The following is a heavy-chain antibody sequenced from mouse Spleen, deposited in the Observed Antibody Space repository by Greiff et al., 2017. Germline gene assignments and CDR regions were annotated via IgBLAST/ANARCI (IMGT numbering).Heavy chain of an antibody. V-gene: IGHV14-3*01. Sequence: EVKLVESVAELVRPGASVKLSCTASGFNIKNTYMHWVKQRPEQGLEWIGRIDPANGNTKYAPKFQGKATITADTSSNTAYLQLSSLTSEDTAIYYCARGGTARATTLDYWGQGTTLTVSS. CDR1: GFNIKNTY. CDR3: ARGGTARATTLDY. D-gene: IGHD3-2*01. CDR2: IDPANGNT. J-gene: IGHJ2*01.